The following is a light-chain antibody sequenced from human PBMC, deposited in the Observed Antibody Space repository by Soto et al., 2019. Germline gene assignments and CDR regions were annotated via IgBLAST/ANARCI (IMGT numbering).Light chain of an antibody. Sequence: QAVVPQPPSVSGTPGQRVTISCSGSSSNIGGHAVNWYQQLPGTAPKLLIYNNNLRPSGVPDRFSGSKSGTSASLAISGLRSEHEGDYYCAVWDDSLHGVVFGGGTKLTVL. V-gene: IGLV1-44*01. CDR1: SSNIGGHA. CDR3: AVWDDSLHGVV. CDR2: NNN. J-gene: IGLJ2*01.